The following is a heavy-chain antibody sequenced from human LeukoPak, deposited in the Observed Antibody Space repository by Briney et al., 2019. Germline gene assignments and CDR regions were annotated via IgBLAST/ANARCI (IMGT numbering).Heavy chain of an antibody. V-gene: IGHV3-49*03. Sequence: GRSLRLSCTASGFTFGDYAMSWFRQAPGKRLEWVGFIRSKAYVGTTEYAASVKGRFTISRDDSKSIAYLKMNSLKTEGTAVYYCTRDKIIAVAGTLASWLDPWGQETLVTVSS. D-gene: IGHD6-19*01. J-gene: IGHJ5*02. CDR2: IRSKAYVGTT. CDR3: TRDKIIAVAGTLASWLDP. CDR1: GFTFGDYA.